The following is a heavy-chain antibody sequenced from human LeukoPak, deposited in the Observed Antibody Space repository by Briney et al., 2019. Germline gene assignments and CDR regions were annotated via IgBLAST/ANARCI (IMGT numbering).Heavy chain of an antibody. D-gene: IGHD6-6*01. CDR2: ISYDGSNK. CDR3: TKDSAGAAAHFDY. J-gene: IGHJ4*02. Sequence: GGSLRLSCVVSGLSVSRNYMSWVRQAPGKGLEWVAVISYDGSNKYYADSVKGRFTISRDNSKNTLYLQMNSLRGEDTAVYSCTKDSAGAAAHFDYWGQGTLVTVSS. V-gene: IGHV3-30*18. CDR1: GLSVSRNY.